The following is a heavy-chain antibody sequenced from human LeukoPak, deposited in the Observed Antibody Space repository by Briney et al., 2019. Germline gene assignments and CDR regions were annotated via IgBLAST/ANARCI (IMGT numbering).Heavy chain of an antibody. V-gene: IGHV3-7*01. J-gene: IGHJ4*02. Sequence: GGSLGLSCAASGFTFSSYWMSWVRQAPGKGLEWVANIKQDGSEKYYVDSVKGRFTISRDNAKNSLYLQMNSLRAEDTAVYYCARDVVYYGSGSYDYWGQGTLVTVSS. CDR1: GFTFSSYW. D-gene: IGHD3-10*01. CDR3: ARDVVYYGSGSYDY. CDR2: IKQDGSEK.